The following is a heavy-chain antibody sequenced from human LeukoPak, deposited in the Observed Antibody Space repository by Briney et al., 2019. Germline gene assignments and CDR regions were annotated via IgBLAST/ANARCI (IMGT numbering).Heavy chain of an antibody. CDR2: ITNRGSTI. V-gene: IGHV3-11*01. Sequence: PGVSLRLSCAVSGFTFCDYNMKWVRQAPGKGLEGVSDITNRGSTIHYPDSVKRRFTISRDNAKNSMYQQMNSRRAEDTAVYYCARSRDLTGGGVDVWGQETTVTVSS. CDR1: GFTFCDYN. J-gene: IGHJ6*02. CDR3: ARSRDLTGGGVDV. D-gene: IGHD3-9*01.